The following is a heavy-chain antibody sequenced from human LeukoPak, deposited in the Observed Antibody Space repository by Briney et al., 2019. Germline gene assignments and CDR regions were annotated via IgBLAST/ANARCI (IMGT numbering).Heavy chain of an antibody. Sequence: PGGSLRLSCVVSGFTFSRYDMHWVRQAPGKGLEWVSSISRSGSTKYYADSVKGRFTISRDNAKNSLFLQMNSLRAEDTAVYYCARVLRYCSGGNCYSGGLGYMDVWGKGTTVTISS. CDR2: ISRSGSTK. D-gene: IGHD2-15*01. V-gene: IGHV3-48*03. CDR3: ARVLRYCSGGNCYSGGLGYMDV. CDR1: GFTFSRYD. J-gene: IGHJ6*03.